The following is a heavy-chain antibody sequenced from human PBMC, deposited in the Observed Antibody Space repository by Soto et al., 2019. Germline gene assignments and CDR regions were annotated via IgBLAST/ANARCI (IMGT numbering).Heavy chain of an antibody. J-gene: IGHJ6*02. D-gene: IGHD3-10*01. Sequence: SETLSLTCAVSGGYISGGYYSWSWIRQPPGKGLEWIGFIYNSGSTYYNSSLKSRVTISRDNAKNSLYLQMNSLRAEDTAVYYCARWEGVGSGAYYYYGMDVWGQGTTVTVSS. CDR1: GGYISGGYYS. CDR2: IYNSGST. V-gene: IGHV4-30-2*01. CDR3: ARWEGVGSGAYYYYGMDV.